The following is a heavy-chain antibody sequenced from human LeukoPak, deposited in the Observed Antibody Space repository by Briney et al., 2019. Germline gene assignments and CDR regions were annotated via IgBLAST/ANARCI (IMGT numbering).Heavy chain of an antibody. J-gene: IGHJ6*04. Sequence: GGSLRLSCAACGFTFGSYSMNWVRQAPGKGLEWVSSISRSSSNIYYADSVKGRFTISRDNAKNSLYLQVNSLRAEDTAVYYCARDLYCSSTSCYVSYYYYYYGMDVWGKGTTVTVSS. CDR1: GFTFGSYS. D-gene: IGHD2-2*01. CDR3: ARDLYCSSTSCYVSYYYYYYGMDV. CDR2: ISRSSSNI. V-gene: IGHV3-21*01.